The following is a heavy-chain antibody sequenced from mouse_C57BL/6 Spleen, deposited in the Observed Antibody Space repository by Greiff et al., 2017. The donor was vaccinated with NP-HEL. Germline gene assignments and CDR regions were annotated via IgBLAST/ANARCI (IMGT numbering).Heavy chain of an antibody. CDR1: GFTFSSYA. CDR2: ISDGGSYT. Sequence: VQLKESGGGLVKPGGSLKLSCAASGFTFSSYAMSWVRQTPEKRLEWVATISDGGSYTYYPDNVKGRFTISRDNAKNNLYLQMSHLKSEDTAMYYCARENWYYFDYWGQGTTLTVSS. V-gene: IGHV5-4*01. CDR3: ARENWYYFDY. J-gene: IGHJ2*01. D-gene: IGHD4-1*01.